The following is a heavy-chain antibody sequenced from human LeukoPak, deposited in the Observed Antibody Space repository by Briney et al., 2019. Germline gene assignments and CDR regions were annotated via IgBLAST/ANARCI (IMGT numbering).Heavy chain of an antibody. J-gene: IGHJ6*03. CDR2: MSPSGSS. CDR3: ARGRQDVNMILVVMAGVSYYLDV. V-gene: IGHV4-34*01. CDR1: GGSFRDYY. D-gene: IGHD3-22*01. Sequence: SETLSLTCAVYGGSFRDYYWTWIRQTPGKGLEWIGDMSPSGSSNYNPSLKSRVTISVDTSKNQFSLKLRSVTAADTAVYYCARGRQDVNMILVVMAGVSYYLDVWSKGTTVTVS.